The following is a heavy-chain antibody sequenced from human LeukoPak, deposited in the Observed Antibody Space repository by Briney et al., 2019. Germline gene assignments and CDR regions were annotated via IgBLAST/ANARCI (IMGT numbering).Heavy chain of an antibody. D-gene: IGHD1-26*01. J-gene: IGHJ4*02. CDR2: ISSSSSTI. CDR1: GFTSSSYS. Sequence: AGGSLRLSCAASGFTSSSYSMNWVRQAPGKGLEWVSYISSSSSTIYYADSVKGRFTISRDNAKNSLYLQMNSLRAEDTAVYYCARDLAWEFDYWGQGTLVTVSS. V-gene: IGHV3-48*01. CDR3: ARDLAWEFDY.